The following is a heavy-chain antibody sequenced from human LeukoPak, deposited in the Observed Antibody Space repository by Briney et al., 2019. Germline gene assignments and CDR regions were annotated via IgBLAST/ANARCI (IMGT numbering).Heavy chain of an antibody. Sequence: SETLSLTCTVSGDSISSSRYYWGWIRQPPGKGLEWIGSIYYRGSAYYNPSLKSRVTISVDTSNNQFSLTLSSVTAADTAVYYCKTGWPFDYWGQGTLVTVSS. CDR3: KTGWPFDY. J-gene: IGHJ4*02. D-gene: IGHD1-14*01. CDR1: GDSISSSRYY. V-gene: IGHV4-39*07. CDR2: IYYRGSA.